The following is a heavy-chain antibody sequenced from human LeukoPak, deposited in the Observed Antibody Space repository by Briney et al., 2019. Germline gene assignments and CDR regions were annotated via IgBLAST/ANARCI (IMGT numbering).Heavy chain of an antibody. CDR2: IWYDGSNK. D-gene: IGHD6-19*01. Sequence: GGSLRLSCAASGFTFSSYGMHWVRQAPGKGLEWVAVIWYDGSNKYYADSVKGRFTISRDNSKNTLYLQMNSLRAEDTAVYYCAKDERASRGYISRWCLDYWGQGTLVTVSS. J-gene: IGHJ4*02. CDR1: GFTFSSYG. CDR3: AKDERASRGYISRWCLDY. V-gene: IGHV3-33*06.